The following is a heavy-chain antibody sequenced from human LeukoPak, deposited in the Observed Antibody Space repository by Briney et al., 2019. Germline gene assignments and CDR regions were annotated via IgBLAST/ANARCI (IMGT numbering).Heavy chain of an antibody. J-gene: IGHJ5*02. CDR2: INPNSGGT. V-gene: IGHV1-2*02. CDR3: ARERLNYGSGSYGFDP. CDR1: GYTFTGYY. Sequence: ASVKVSCKASGYTFTGYYMHWVRQAPGQGLEWMGWINPNSGGTNYAQKFQGRVTMTRDTSISTAYMELSRLRSDDTAVYYCARERLNYGSGSYGFDPWGQGTLVTVSS. D-gene: IGHD3-10*01.